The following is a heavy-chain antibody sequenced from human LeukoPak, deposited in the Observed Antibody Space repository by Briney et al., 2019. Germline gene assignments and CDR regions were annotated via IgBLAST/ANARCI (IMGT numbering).Heavy chain of an antibody. Sequence: GGSLGLSCAASGFAFSSYAMSWVRQAPGKGLEWVSGMSGSGGSIHYADSVKGRFTISRDNSKNTLYLQMNSLRAEDTAVYYCAKARGYSSGDTCYYFDYWGQGTLVTVSS. J-gene: IGHJ4*02. CDR1: GFAFSSYA. D-gene: IGHD2-15*01. CDR2: MSGSGGSI. V-gene: IGHV3-23*01. CDR3: AKARGYSSGDTCYYFDY.